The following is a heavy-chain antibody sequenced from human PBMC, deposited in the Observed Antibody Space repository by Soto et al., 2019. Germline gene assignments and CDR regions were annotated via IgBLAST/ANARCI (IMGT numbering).Heavy chain of an antibody. V-gene: IGHV1-69*01. CDR2: IIPIFGTA. CDR3: ARDGGRHSGGIDY. J-gene: IGHJ4*02. D-gene: IGHD1-26*01. CDR1: GGTFSSYS. Sequence: QVQLVQSGAEVKKPGSSVKVSCKASGGTFSSYSINWVRPAPGQGLEWMGEIIPIFGTANYAQKFQGRGTITADESTSTAYMELSSLRSEDTAVYYCARDGGRHSGGIDYWGQGTLVTVSS.